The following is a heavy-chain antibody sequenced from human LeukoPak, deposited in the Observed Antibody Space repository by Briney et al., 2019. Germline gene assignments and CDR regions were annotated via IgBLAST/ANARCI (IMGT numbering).Heavy chain of an antibody. Sequence: GGSLRLSCAASGFTFSSYAMHWVRQAPGKGLEYVSAISSNGGSTYYANSVKGRFTISRDNSKNTLYLQMGSLRAEDMAVYYCARALHLGELYGPGDYWGQGTLVTVSS. CDR3: ARALHLGELYGPGDY. CDR2: ISSNGGST. CDR1: GFTFSSYA. J-gene: IGHJ4*02. D-gene: IGHD3-16*01. V-gene: IGHV3-64*01.